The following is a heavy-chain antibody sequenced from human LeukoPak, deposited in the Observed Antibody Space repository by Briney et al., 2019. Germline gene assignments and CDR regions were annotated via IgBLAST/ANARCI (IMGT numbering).Heavy chain of an antibody. CDR1: GLISSSYA. V-gene: IGHV3-23*01. CDR3: AKGVYYYDSSGYYYTYYFDY. J-gene: IGHJ4*02. D-gene: IGHD3-22*01. Sequence: GGSLRLSCAASGLISSSYAMSWVRQAPGEGLEWVSAISGSGGSTYYADSVKGRFTISRDNSKNTLYLQMNSLRAEDTAVYYCAKGVYYYDSSGYYYTYYFDYWGQGTLVTVSS. CDR2: ISGSGGST.